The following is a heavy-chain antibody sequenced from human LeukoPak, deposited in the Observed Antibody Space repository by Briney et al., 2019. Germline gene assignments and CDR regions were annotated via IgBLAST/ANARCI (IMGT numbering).Heavy chain of an antibody. CDR2: IIPIFGTA. D-gene: IGHD3-9*01. J-gene: IGHJ3*02. CDR3: ARVKKLRYTESAFDI. V-gene: IGHV1-69*13. CDR1: GGTFSSYA. Sequence: SVKVSCKASGGTFSSYAISWVRQAPGHGLEWMGGIIPIFGTANYAQKFQGRVTITADESTSTAYMELSSLRSEDTAVYYCARVKKLRYTESAFDIWGQGTMVTVSS.